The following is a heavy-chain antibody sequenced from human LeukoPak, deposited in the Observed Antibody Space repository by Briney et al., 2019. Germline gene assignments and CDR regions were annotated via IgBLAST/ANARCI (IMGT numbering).Heavy chain of an antibody. CDR2: TIPIFGTA. V-gene: IGHV1-69*13. J-gene: IGHJ5*02. CDR3: ASRPNFWSGYTNWFDP. D-gene: IGHD3-3*01. Sequence: SVKVSCKASGGTFSSYAISWVRQAPGQGLEWMGGTIPIFGTANYAQKFQGRVTITADESTSTAYMELSSLRSEDTAVYYCASRPNFWSGYTNWFDPWGQGTLVTVSS. CDR1: GGTFSSYA.